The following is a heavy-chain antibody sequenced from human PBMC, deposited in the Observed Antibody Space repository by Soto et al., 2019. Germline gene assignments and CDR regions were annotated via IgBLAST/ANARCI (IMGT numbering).Heavy chain of an antibody. CDR3: ARGVTYYDILSDPKGSNTWFDP. Sequence: QLQLQESGSGLVKPSQTLSLTCAVSGGSVNRSGYSWSWIRQPPGKGLEWIGYIYHSGRTYYNPYLQRRVTISVDGSKYQFSLKLPSVTAADTALYYCARGVTYYDILSDPKGSNTWFDPWCQGPLVTVSS. J-gene: IGHJ5*02. V-gene: IGHV4-30-2*01. D-gene: IGHD3-9*01. CDR2: IYHSGRT. CDR1: GGSVNRSGYS.